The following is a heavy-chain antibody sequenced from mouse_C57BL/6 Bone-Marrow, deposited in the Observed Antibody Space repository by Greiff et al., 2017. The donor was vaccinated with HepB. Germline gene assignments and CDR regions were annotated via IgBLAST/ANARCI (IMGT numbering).Heavy chain of an antibody. CDR2: INPGSGGT. Sequence: VQLQQSGAELLRPGTSVKVSCKASGYAFTNYLIECVKQRPGQGLEWIGVINPGSGGTNYNEKFKGKATLTADKSSSTAYMQLSSLTSEDSAVYFCARWRCYSLAWFAYWGQGTLVTVSA. V-gene: IGHV1-54*01. CDR1: GYAFTNYL. J-gene: IGHJ3*01. D-gene: IGHD2-12*01. CDR3: ARWRCYSLAWFAY.